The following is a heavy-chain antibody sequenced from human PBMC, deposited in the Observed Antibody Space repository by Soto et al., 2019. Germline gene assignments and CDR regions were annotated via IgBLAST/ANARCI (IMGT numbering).Heavy chain of an antibody. J-gene: IGHJ5*02. V-gene: IGHV4-34*01. CDR3: TRAERYPRSWFDP. Sequence: SATLSLTCGVYGGSFRNYYWIWVRQPPGKGLEWIGEVNHSGEATYNPSLQSRITISLDTSNNQFSLKMTSVTAADTAMYCCTRAERYPRSWFDPWGQGTQVTFAS. CDR1: GGSFRNYY. CDR2: VNHSGEA. D-gene: IGHD1-1*01.